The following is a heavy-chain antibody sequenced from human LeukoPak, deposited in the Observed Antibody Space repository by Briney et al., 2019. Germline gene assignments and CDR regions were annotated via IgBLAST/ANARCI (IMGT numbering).Heavy chain of an antibody. CDR1: GYTFTSYG. CDR3: ARDMLGQQLVTHYFDY. Sequence: ASVKVSCKASGYTFTSYGISWVRQAPGQGLEWMGWISAYNGNTNYAQKLQGRVTMTTDTSTSTAYMELRSLRSDDTAVYYCARDMLGQQLVTHYFDYWGQGTLVTVSS. D-gene: IGHD6-13*01. V-gene: IGHV1-18*01. J-gene: IGHJ4*02. CDR2: ISAYNGNT.